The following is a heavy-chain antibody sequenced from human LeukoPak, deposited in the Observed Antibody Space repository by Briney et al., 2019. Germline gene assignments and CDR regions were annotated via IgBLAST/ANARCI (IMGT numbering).Heavy chain of an antibody. J-gene: IGHJ4*02. CDR2: IYYSGST. D-gene: IGHD3-3*01. V-gene: IGHV4-31*03. Sequence: SETLSLTCTVAGGSISSGGYYWSWIRQHPGKGLEWIGYIYYSGSTYYNPSLKSRVTISGDTSKNQFSLKLSSVTAADTAVYYCARVITIFGVVDYWGQGTLVTVSS. CDR3: ARVITIFGVVDY. CDR1: GGSISSGGYY.